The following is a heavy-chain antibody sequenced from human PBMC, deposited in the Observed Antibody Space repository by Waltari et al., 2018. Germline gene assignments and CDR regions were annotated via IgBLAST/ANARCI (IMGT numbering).Heavy chain of an antibody. CDR3: ARPGIGDAFDV. Sequence: QVQLQESGPGLVRPSETLSLTCTVSDGSISSYYWNWIRQRPGKGLEWLGFIHYSGTTEYNPSLKNRATTSIQTSKNQFSLRLDSVTAADTAIYYCARPGIGDAFDVWGQGTMVTVSS. CDR1: DGSISSYY. CDR2: IHYSGTT. V-gene: IGHV4-59*01. J-gene: IGHJ3*01.